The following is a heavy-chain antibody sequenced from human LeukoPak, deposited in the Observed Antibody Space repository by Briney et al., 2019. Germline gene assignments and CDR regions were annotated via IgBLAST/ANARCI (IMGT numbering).Heavy chain of an antibody. Sequence: SETLSLTCTVSGGSISSGGYYWSWIRQHPGKGLEWIGHIYYSGTSFYNPSLKSRVTISVDTSQNQFSLSLSSVIAADTAVYYCARKVVRGVICWFDAWGQGTLVTVSS. V-gene: IGHV4-31*03. J-gene: IGHJ5*02. CDR2: IYYSGTS. CDR1: GGSISSGGYY. D-gene: IGHD3-10*01. CDR3: ARKVVRGVICWFDA.